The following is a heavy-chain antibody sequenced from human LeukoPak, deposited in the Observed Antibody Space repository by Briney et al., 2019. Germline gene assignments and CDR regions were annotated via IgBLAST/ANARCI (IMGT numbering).Heavy chain of an antibody. CDR3: ARGRAGRGYSYVIYYYYYMDV. J-gene: IGHJ6*03. D-gene: IGHD5-18*01. CDR1: GGSISSATYS. Sequence: SETLSLTCTVSGGSISSATYSWGLIRQPPGKGLQWIGSISYSGSTYYNPSLSLKSRVTISVDTSKKQFSLKLSSVTAADTAVYYCARGRAGRGYSYVIYYYYYMDVWGKGTTVTVSS. CDR2: ISYSGST. V-gene: IGHV4-39*01.